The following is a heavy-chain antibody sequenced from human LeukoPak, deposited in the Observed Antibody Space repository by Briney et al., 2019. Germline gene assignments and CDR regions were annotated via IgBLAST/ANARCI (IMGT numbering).Heavy chain of an antibody. CDR1: GFTLSSYA. Sequence: PGGSLRLSCAASGFTLSSYAMSWVRQAPGKGLEWVSAISGSGGSTYYADSVKGRFTIPRDNSKNTLYLQMNSLRAEDTAVYYCAKGSSTWFDAFDIWGQGTMVTVSS. D-gene: IGHD6-13*01. V-gene: IGHV3-23*01. CDR2: ISGSGGST. CDR3: AKGSSTWFDAFDI. J-gene: IGHJ3*02.